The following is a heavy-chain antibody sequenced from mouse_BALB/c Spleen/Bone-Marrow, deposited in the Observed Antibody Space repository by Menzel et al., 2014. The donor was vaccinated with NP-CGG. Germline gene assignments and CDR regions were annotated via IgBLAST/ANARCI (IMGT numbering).Heavy chain of an antibody. J-gene: IGHJ3*01. D-gene: IGHD2-10*02. CDR1: GLTFSDFY. V-gene: IGHV7-1*02. CDR3: ARDVGYGNYFVY. CDR2: SRNKAKYYTT. Sequence: EVKVVDSGGGLVQPGDSLILSCATSGLTFSDFYMEWVRQPPGKRLEWIAASRNKAKYYTTEYSASVKGRFIVSRDTSQSVLYLQMNALRAEDTAIYYCARDVGYGNYFVYWGQGTLVTVSA.